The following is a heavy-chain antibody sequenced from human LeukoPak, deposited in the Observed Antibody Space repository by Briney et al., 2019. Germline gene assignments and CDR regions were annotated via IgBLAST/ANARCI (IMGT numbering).Heavy chain of an antibody. D-gene: IGHD6-19*01. Sequence: PSETLSLTCTVSGGSISSYYWSWIRQPPGKGLEWIGYMFHSGSTSYNPSLQSRVTISVDTSKSQFSLKLSSVTAADTAVYYCARDPPIAVAGTGGIKGDYWGQGTLVTVSS. CDR3: ARDPPIAVAGTGGIKGDY. V-gene: IGHV4-59*12. J-gene: IGHJ4*02. CDR2: MFHSGST. CDR1: GGSISSYY.